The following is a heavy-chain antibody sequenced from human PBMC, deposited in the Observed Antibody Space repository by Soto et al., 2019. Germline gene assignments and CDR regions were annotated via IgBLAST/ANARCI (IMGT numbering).Heavy chain of an antibody. D-gene: IGHD3-3*01. J-gene: IGHJ6*02. CDR2: IIPIFGTA. CDR1: GGTFSSYA. Sequence: SVKVSCKASGGTFSSYAISWVRQAHGQGLEWMGGIIPIFGTANYAQKFQGRVTITADESTSTAYMELSSLRSEDTAVYYCAREWDPYYDFWSGPKPTSYYGMDVWGQGTTVTV. V-gene: IGHV1-69*13. CDR3: AREWDPYYDFWSGPKPTSYYGMDV.